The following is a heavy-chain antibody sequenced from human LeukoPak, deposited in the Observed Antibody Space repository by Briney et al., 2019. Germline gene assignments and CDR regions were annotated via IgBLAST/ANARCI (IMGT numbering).Heavy chain of an antibody. V-gene: IGHV4-34*01. Sequence: PSETLSLTCAVYGESFSEYYWSWIRQPPGKGLEWIGQINHSGGTNYHPSLKTRVTISLDTSKNQVSLKLRSVTAADTAMYYCARLYSSSGWFDPWGQGTLVTVSS. J-gene: IGHJ5*02. CDR1: GESFSEYY. CDR3: ARLYSSSGWFDP. CDR2: INHSGGT. D-gene: IGHD6-13*01.